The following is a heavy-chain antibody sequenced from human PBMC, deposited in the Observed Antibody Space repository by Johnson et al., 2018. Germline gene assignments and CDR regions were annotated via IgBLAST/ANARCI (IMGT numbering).Heavy chain of an antibody. CDR2: IKSKTDGGTT. CDR3: TTKWELLDAFDI. Sequence: VQLVQSGGGLVKPGGSLRLSCAASGFTFSNAWMSWVRQAPGKGLEWVGRIKSKTDGGTTDYAVPVKGRFTISRDDSKNTLYLQMNSLKTEDTAVYYCTTKWELLDAFDIWGQGTMVTVSS. J-gene: IGHJ3*02. CDR1: GFTFSNAW. V-gene: IGHV3-15*01. D-gene: IGHD1-26*01.